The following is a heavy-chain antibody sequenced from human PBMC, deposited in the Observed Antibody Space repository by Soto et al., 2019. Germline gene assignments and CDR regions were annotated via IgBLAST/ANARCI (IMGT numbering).Heavy chain of an antibody. CDR3: ARARGYSFGLPQNWFDP. V-gene: IGHV1-46*01. CDR1: GYTFTTSY. J-gene: IGHJ5*02. D-gene: IGHD5-12*01. CDR2: ILPSSGST. Sequence: ASVKVSCKAHGYTFTTSYVNWGGQAPGQGLEWMGIILPSSGSTSYAQNFQGRVTMTRDTSTSTVYMELTSLRIEDTAVYYCARARGYSFGLPQNWFDPWGQGTPVTVSS.